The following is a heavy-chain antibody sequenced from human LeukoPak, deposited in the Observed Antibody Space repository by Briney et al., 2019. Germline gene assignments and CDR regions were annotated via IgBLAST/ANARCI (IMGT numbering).Heavy chain of an antibody. J-gene: IGHJ6*02. CDR1: GFTFSDWY. CDR2: IPSSGNAI. CDR3: ARGHYGLDV. V-gene: IGHV3-11*01. Sequence: PGGSLRLSCAASGFTFSDWYLTWIRQAPGKGLEWVSYIPSSGNAIYYADSVKGRFTISRDNAKNSLYLEMSSLRAEDTAVYYCARGHYGLDVWGQGTTVTVSS.